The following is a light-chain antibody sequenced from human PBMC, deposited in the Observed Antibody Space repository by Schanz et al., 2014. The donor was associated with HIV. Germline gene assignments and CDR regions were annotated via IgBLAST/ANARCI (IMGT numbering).Light chain of an antibody. CDR3: GTWDSSLSVVV. J-gene: IGLJ2*01. CDR1: ALNVGDNS. CDR2: ANY. Sequence: QSVLTQPPSVSALPGQRVTISCSGGALNVGDNSVSWYQQFPGTAPKLLIFANYQRPSEIPDRFSGSKSGTSATLGITGLQTGDEADYYCGTWDSSLSVVVFGGGTKLTVL. V-gene: IGLV1-51*01.